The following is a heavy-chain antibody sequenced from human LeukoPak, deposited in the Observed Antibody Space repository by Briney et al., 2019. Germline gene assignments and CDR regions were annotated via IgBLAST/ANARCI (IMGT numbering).Heavy chain of an antibody. CDR3: ARTNPSFDY. CDR2: IFYSGST. CDR1: GVSISSYY. V-gene: IGHV4-59*08. Sequence: KPSETLSLTCTVSGVSISSYYWTWIRQPPGKGLEWIGYIFYSGSTNYNPSLKSRVTISVDTSKNQVSLKLRSVTAADTAVYYCARTNPSFDYWGQGTLVTVSS. J-gene: IGHJ4*02.